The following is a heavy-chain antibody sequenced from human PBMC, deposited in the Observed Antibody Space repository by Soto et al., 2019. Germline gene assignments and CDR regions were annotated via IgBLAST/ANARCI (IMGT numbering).Heavy chain of an antibody. CDR1: GGSISSGGYY. V-gene: IGHV4-31*11. CDR3: ARCGFDWLLSAAYGMDV. Sequence: TLSLTCAVSGGSISSGGYYWIWIRHHPGKGLEWIGYIYYSGSTYYNPSLKSRVTISVDTSKNQFSLKLSSVTAADTAVYYCARCGFDWLLSAAYGMDVWGQGTTVTVSS. J-gene: IGHJ6*02. D-gene: IGHD3-9*01. CDR2: IYYSGST.